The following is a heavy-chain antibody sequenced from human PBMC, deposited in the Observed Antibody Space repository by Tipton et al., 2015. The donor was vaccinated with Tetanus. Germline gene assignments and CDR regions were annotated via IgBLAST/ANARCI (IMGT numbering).Heavy chain of an antibody. CDR1: GLSFSGYA. J-gene: IGHJ4*02. D-gene: IGHD3-10*01. CDR2: VAYDGNNK. CDR3: ARDGFYYGSGSYYRAF. V-gene: IGHV3-30-3*01. Sequence: SLRLSCATSGLSFSGYALHWLRQAPGKGLEWVALVAYDGNNKYYADSVKGRFTISRDNSKDTLYLQMNSLRPEDTAVYYCARDGFYYGSGSYYRAFWGQGTLVTVSP.